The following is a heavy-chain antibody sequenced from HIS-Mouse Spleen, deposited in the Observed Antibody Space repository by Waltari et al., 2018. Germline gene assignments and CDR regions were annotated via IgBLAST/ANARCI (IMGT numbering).Heavy chain of an antibody. Sequence: QVQLVESGGGVVQPGRSLRLSCAASGFTFSSYAMHWVRKAPGKGLEWVAVISYDGSNKYYADSVKGRFTISRDNSKNTLYLQMNSLRAEDTAVYYCARSRVADYGGNFDYWGQGTLVTVSS. D-gene: IGHD4-17*01. V-gene: IGHV3-30-3*01. CDR3: ARSRVADYGGNFDY. CDR1: GFTFSSYA. J-gene: IGHJ4*02. CDR2: ISYDGSNK.